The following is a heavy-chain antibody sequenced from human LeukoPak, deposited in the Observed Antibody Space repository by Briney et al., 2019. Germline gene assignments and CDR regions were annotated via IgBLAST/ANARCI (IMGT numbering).Heavy chain of an antibody. J-gene: IGHJ5*02. V-gene: IGHV3-21*01. D-gene: IGHD6-13*01. CDR1: GFTFSSYS. Sequence: PGGSLRLSCAASGFTFSSYSMNWVRQAPGKGLEWVSSISSSSAYIYYADSVKGRFTISRDNAKNSLYPQMNSLRAEDTAVYYCARVEEAAAFNPWGQGTLVTVSS. CDR2: ISSSSAYI. CDR3: ARVEEAAAFNP.